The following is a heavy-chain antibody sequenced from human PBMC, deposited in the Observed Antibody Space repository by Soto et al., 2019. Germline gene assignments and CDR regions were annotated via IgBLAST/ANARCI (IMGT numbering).Heavy chain of an antibody. V-gene: IGHV3-23*01. CDR2: ISGNGYTT. J-gene: IGHJ3*02. CDR1: GFTFTTSS. Sequence: VQVLESGGDLVQPGGSLRLTCAVSGFTFTTSSINWVRQAPGKGLEWVSSISGNGYTTYYADSVTGRFTISTDNSKSTVFLQMNSLRVDDTALYYCAKGVEHSTADAFETWGQGTMVTVSS. D-gene: IGHD5-18*01. CDR3: AKGVEHSTADAFET.